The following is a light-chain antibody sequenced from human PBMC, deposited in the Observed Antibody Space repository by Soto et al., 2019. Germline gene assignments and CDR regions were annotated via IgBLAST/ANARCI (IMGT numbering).Light chain of an antibody. J-gene: IGKJ1*01. CDR3: QHMRT. CDR2: KTS. Sequence: DIQRTQSPSTLSASVGDRVTITCRASQSISNWLAWYQQKPGKAPKLLIYKTSNLESGVPSRFSGSGSGTEFSLTISSLQPDDFGSYYCQHMRTFGQGTKVDI. CDR1: QSISNW. V-gene: IGKV1-5*03.